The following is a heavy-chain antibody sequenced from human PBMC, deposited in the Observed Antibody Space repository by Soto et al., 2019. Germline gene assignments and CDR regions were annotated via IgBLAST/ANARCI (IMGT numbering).Heavy chain of an antibody. CDR1: GFTFNTHG. J-gene: IGHJ4*02. CDR3: ARSSGLGIDF. V-gene: IGHV3-33*01. D-gene: IGHD6-19*01. CDR2: IWYDESKK. Sequence: QVQLVESGGGVVQPGRSLRLSCAASGFTFNTHGMHWVRQAPGKGLEWVAVIWYDESKKYYEDSVTGRFTLSRDHFRSALYLQTDSLRAEHTGVYYCARSSGLGIDFWGQGTLVTVSS.